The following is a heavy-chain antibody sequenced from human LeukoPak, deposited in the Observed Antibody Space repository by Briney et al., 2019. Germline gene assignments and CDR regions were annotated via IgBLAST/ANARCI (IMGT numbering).Heavy chain of an antibody. CDR1: GDSISRYY. V-gene: IGHV4-59*08. D-gene: IGHD3-10*01. Sequence: SETLSLTCTVSGDSISRYYWSWIRQPPGKGPEWIGHIYYSGSANYNPPLKSRVTISIDTSKNQFSLKLSSVTAADTAMYYCARHIGRVLPFDYWGQGTLVTVSS. CDR2: IYYSGSA. J-gene: IGHJ4*02. CDR3: ARHIGRVLPFDY.